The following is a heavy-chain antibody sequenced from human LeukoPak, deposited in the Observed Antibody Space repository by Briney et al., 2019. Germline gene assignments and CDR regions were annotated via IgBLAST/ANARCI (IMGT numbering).Heavy chain of an antibody. V-gene: IGHV1-46*03. D-gene: IGHD1-26*01. CDR1: GYTFTGYY. CDR2: INPSGGST. J-gene: IGHJ3*02. Sequence: ASVKVSCKASGYTFTGYYMHWVRQAPGQGLEWMEIINPSGGSTTYAQKFHGRVTMTRDTSTSTVYMELSNLRSEDTAVYYCARGRLWEVLDAFDMWGQGTMVTVSS. CDR3: ARGRLWEVLDAFDM.